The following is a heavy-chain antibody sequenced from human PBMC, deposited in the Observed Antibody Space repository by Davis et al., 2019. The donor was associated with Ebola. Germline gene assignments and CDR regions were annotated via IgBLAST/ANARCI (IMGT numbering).Heavy chain of an antibody. V-gene: IGHV3-7*03. J-gene: IGHJ3*02. CDR3: AKEEGATSSSSAFDI. CDR2: IKPDGSER. D-gene: IGHD1-26*01. Sequence: GESLKISCAASGFTFSRYWVSWVRQAPGKGLEWVASIKPDGSERHYVDSVRGRFTISRDNAKNSLDLQMNSLRAEDTAVYYCAKEEGATSSSSAFDIWGQGTMVTVSS. CDR1: GFTFSRYW.